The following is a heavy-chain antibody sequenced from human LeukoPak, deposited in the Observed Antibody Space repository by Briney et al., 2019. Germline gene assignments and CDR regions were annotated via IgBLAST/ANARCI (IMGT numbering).Heavy chain of an antibody. CDR3: ARGIVGATISLNWFDP. CDR1: GYTFTSYG. J-gene: IGHJ5*02. D-gene: IGHD1-26*01. CDR2: ISAYNGNT. Sequence: ASVKVSCKASGYTFTSYGISWVRQAPGQGLEWMGWISAYNGNTNYAQKLQGRVTMTTDTSTSTAYMELRSLRSDDTAVYYCARGIVGATISLNWFDPWGQGTLVTVSS. V-gene: IGHV1-18*01.